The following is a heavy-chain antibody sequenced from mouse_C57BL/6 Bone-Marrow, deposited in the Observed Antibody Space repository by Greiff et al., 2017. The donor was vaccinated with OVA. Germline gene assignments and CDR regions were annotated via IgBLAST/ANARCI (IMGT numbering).Heavy chain of an antibody. CDR3: ASGQLRLRAMDY. CDR2: IDPSDSYT. V-gene: IGHV1-69*01. CDR1: GYTFTSYW. J-gene: IGHJ4*01. D-gene: IGHD3-2*02. Sequence: QVQLQQPGAELVMPGASVKLSCKASGYTFTSYWMHWVKQRPGQGLEWIGEIDPSDSYTNYNQKFKGKSTLTVDKSSSTAYMQLSSLTSEDSAVYYCASGQLRLRAMDYWGQGTSVTVSS.